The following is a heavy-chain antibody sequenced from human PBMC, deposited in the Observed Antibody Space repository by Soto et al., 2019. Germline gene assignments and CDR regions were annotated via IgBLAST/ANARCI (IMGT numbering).Heavy chain of an antibody. V-gene: IGHV3-48*02. CDR3: ARALPHYDFFTQIYYYYGMDV. CDR1: GFTFSSYS. Sequence: EVQLVESGGGLVQPGGSLRLSCAASGFTFSSYSMNWVRQAPGKGLEWVSYISSSSSTIYYADSVKGRFTISRDNAKNSLYLQMNSLRDEDTAVYYCARALPHYDFFTQIYYYYGMDVWGQGTTVTVSS. D-gene: IGHD3-3*01. J-gene: IGHJ6*02. CDR2: ISSSSSTI.